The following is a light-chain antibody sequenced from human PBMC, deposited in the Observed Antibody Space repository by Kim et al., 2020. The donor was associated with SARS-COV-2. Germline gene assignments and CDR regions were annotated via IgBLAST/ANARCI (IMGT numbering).Light chain of an antibody. CDR1: ESVSSSY. CDR3: QQYGSTRLT. J-gene: IGKJ5*01. V-gene: IGKV3-20*01. CDR2: AAS. Sequence: EIVLTQSPGILSLSPGESFTLSCRASESVSSSYLAWYQQKSGQAPRLLIYAASSRATGIPDRFSGRGSGTAFILTISRVEPEDSAVYYCQQYGSTRLTFGQGTRLEIK.